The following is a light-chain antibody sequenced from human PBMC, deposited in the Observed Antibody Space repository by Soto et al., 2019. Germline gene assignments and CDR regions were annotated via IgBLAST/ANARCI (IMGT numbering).Light chain of an antibody. CDR1: QSVASY. CDR3: QQRSNWPIT. CDR2: DAS. V-gene: IGKV3-11*01. J-gene: IGKJ5*01. Sequence: IVWTQSPATLSFSPGEGATLSCRASQSVASYLAWYQQKPDQAPRLLIYDASTRATGIPARFSGSGSGTDFTLTISSLEPEDFAVYYCQQRSNWPITFGQGTRRRL.